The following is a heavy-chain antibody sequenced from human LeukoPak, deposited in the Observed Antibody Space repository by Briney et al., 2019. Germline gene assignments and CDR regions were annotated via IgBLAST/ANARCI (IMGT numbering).Heavy chain of an antibody. Sequence: GGSLRLSCAASGFTFSSYEMNWVRQAPGKGLEWVSYISSSGSTIYYADSAKGRFTISRDNAKNSLYLQMNSLRAEDTAVYYCARDNTAMVTIYYYYYMDVWGKGTTVTISS. CDR2: ISSSGSTI. CDR1: GFTFSSYE. CDR3: ARDNTAMVTIYYYYYMDV. V-gene: IGHV3-48*03. J-gene: IGHJ6*03. D-gene: IGHD5-18*01.